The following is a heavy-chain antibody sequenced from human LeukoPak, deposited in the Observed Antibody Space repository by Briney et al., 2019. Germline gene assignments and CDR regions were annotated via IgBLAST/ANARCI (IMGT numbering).Heavy chain of an antibody. CDR3: AKGREPYYDSSAIDY. V-gene: IGHV3-23*01. J-gene: IGHJ4*02. Sequence: GGSLRLSCAASGFTFRSYAMSWVRQAPGKGLVWVSGISGSGSSTYYADSVKGQFTVSRDNSKNTLYLQMNSLRAEDTAVYYCAKGREPYYDSSAIDYWGQGTLVTVSS. CDR1: GFTFRSYA. CDR2: ISGSGSST. D-gene: IGHD3-22*01.